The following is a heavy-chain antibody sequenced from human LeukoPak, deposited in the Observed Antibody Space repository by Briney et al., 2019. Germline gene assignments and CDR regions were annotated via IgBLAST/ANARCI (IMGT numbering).Heavy chain of an antibody. J-gene: IGHJ6*03. Sequence: SETLSLTCTVSGGSLSSYYWSWIRQPPGKGLEWIGYIYYSGSTNYNPSLKSRATISVDTSKNQFSLRLSSVTAADTAVYYCARGYSGYDYDGYYYYYYYYMDVWGKGTTVTVSS. D-gene: IGHD5-12*01. CDR3: ARGYSGYDYDGYYYYYYYYMDV. V-gene: IGHV4-59*01. CDR2: IYYSGST. CDR1: GGSLSSYY.